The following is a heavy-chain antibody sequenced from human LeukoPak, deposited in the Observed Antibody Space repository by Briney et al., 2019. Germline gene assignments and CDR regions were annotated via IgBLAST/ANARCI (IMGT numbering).Heavy chain of an antibody. CDR2: IYYSGST. D-gene: IGHD4-17*01. CDR1: GGSISSSSYY. V-gene: IGHV4-39*02. J-gene: IGHJ6*03. CDR3: ARDRYGDYEEGYYYYYYMDV. Sequence: SETLSLTCTVSGGSISSSSYYWGWIRQPPEKGLEWIGSIYYSGSTYYNPSLKSRVTISVDTSKNQFSLKLSSVTAADTAVYYCARDRYGDYEEGYYYYYYMDVWGKGTTVTVSS.